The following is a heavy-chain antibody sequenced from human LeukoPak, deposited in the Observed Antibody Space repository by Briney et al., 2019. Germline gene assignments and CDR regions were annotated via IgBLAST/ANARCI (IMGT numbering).Heavy chain of an antibody. D-gene: IGHD6-25*01. J-gene: IGHJ4*02. CDR1: GGPFSNYY. V-gene: IGHV4-59*08. Sequence: PSETLSLTCTVSGGPFSNYYWTWIRQSPGQGLEWVGYVYNSGITDYNASLKSRLTISVDPSKNQFSLKLSSMTAADTAVYYCARSRGLAGAATVIDYWGQGTLVTVSS. CDR3: ARSRGLAGAATVIDY. CDR2: VYNSGIT.